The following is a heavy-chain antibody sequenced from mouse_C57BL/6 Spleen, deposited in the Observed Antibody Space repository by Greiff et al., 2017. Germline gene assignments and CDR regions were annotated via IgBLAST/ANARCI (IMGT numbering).Heavy chain of an antibody. D-gene: IGHD4-1*01. J-gene: IGHJ3*01. V-gene: IGHV1-69*01. Sequence: QVQLQQPGAELVMPGASVKLSCKASGYTFTSYWMHWVKPRPGQGLEWIGEIDPSDSYTNYNQKFKGKSTCTVDKSSSTAYMQLSSLTSEDSAVYYCARPSNQAWFAYWGQGTLVTVSA. CDR2: IDPSDSYT. CDR3: ARPSNQAWFAY. CDR1: GYTFTSYW.